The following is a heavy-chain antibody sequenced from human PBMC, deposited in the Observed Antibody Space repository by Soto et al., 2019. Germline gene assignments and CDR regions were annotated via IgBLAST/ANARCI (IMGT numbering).Heavy chain of an antibody. J-gene: IGHJ3*02. Sequence: GGSLRLSCAASGFTFSSYGMHWVRQAPGKGLEWVAVIWYDGSNKYYADSVKGRFTISRDNSKNTLYLQMNSLRAEDTAVYYCARDYAVVAATQNAFDIWGQGTMVTVSS. D-gene: IGHD2-15*01. CDR1: GFTFSSYG. CDR3: ARDYAVVAATQNAFDI. V-gene: IGHV3-33*01. CDR2: IWYDGSNK.